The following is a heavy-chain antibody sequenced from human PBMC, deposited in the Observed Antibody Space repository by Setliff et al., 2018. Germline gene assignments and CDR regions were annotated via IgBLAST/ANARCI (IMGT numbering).Heavy chain of an antibody. V-gene: IGHV4-39*01. Sequence: SETLSLTCIVSGASINSSTFFWGWIRQPPGKGLEWIGSIYYSGTTYYNPSVSSRVTISVDTSKNQFSLKLSSVTAADTAVYFCARRPYQHYDSSGYSVNYYMDVWGKGTTVTVSS. CDR3: ARRPYQHYDSSGYSVNYYMDV. J-gene: IGHJ6*03. D-gene: IGHD3-22*01. CDR1: GASINSSTFF. CDR2: IYYSGTT.